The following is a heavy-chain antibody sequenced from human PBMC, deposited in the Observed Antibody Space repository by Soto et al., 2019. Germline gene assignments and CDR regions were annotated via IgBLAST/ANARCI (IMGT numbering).Heavy chain of an antibody. J-gene: IGHJ4*02. V-gene: IGHV4-30-4*01. Sequence: QVQLQESGPGLVKPSQTLSLTCTVSGGSISRGNYYWSWIRQPPGKGLEWIGYIYYSGSTYNNPSLKSRVTXXVXTXXNQFSLKLNSVTAADTAVYYCASAAVYSSSSYFDYWGQGTLVTVSS. CDR3: ASAAVYSSSSYFDY. CDR2: IYYSGST. D-gene: IGHD6-13*01. CDR1: GGSISRGNYY.